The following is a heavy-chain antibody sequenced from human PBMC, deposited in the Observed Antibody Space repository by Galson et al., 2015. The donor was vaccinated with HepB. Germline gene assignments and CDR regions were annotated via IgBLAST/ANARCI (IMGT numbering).Heavy chain of an antibody. CDR2: IYSGGGT. Sequence: SLRLSCAASGFTVNSNFMSWVRQAPGKGLEWVSVIYSGGGTYYADSVEGRFTISRDYSKNTLYLQMNSLRVEDTAVYYCARASRTVGDLDCWGQGTLVTVSS. CDR1: GFTVNSNF. J-gene: IGHJ4*02. V-gene: IGHV3-66*01. CDR3: ARASRTVGDLDC. D-gene: IGHD4-17*01.